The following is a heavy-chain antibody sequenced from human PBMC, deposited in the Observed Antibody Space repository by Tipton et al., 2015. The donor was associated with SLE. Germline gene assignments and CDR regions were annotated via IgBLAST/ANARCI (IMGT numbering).Heavy chain of an antibody. CDR1: GFTFSSYW. V-gene: IGHV3-7*01. CDR3: AGEGAGYCNSGVCLVDVLHL. CDR2: IKQDGSEK. Sequence: SLRLSCAASGFTFSSYWMTWVRQAPGKGLQWVANIKQDGSEKSYVDSVKGRFTISRDNAKNSLYLQMNSLRAEDTAVYYCAGEGAGYCNSGVCLVDVLHLWGPGTMVTVSS. J-gene: IGHJ3*01. D-gene: IGHD2-15*01.